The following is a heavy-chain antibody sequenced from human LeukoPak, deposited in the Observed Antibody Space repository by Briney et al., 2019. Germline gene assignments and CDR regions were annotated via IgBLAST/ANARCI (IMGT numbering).Heavy chain of an antibody. CDR2: INPSGGST. CDR3: ARESNSCCPDY. Sequence: ASVKVSCKASGYTFTSYYMHWVRQAPGQGLEWMGIINPSGGSTSYAQKLQGRVTMTRDTSTSTVYMEPSSLRSEDTAVYYCARESNSCCPDYWGQGTLVTVSS. CDR1: GYTFTSYY. J-gene: IGHJ4*02. V-gene: IGHV1-46*01. D-gene: IGHD2-15*01.